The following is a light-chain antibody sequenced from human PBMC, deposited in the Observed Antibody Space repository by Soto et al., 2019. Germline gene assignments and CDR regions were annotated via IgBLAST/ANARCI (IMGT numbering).Light chain of an antibody. V-gene: IGLV3-21*02. J-gene: IGLJ2*01. CDR3: QVWDSSSDLVV. CDR1: NIGSKS. Sequence: SYELTQPPSVSVAPGQTARITCGGNNIGSKSVHWYQQKPGQAPVLVVYDDSDRPSGIPERFSGSNSGNTATLTISRVEAGDEADYYCQVWDSSSDLVVFGGGTKVTVI. CDR2: DDS.